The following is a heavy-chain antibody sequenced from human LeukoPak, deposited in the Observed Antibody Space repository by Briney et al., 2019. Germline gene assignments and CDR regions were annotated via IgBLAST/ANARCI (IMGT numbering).Heavy chain of an antibody. Sequence: GGSLRLSCAASGVSFSSYTMNWVRQAPGKGLEWVAVISYDGSNKFYADSVKGRFTFSRDNSKNTLYLQMNSLRAEDTAVYYCAKDLSDYLDAFDIWGQGTMVTVSS. D-gene: IGHD4-11*01. CDR2: ISYDGSNK. CDR1: GVSFSSYT. J-gene: IGHJ3*02. V-gene: IGHV3-30*04. CDR3: AKDLSDYLDAFDI.